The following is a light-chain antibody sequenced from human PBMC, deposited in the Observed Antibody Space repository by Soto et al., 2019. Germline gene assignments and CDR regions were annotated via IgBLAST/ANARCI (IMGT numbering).Light chain of an antibody. V-gene: IGKV1-5*01. J-gene: IGKJ4*01. CDR3: QQLDRYPFT. CDR1: QSISSW. Sequence: IQMTQSPSTLSASVGDRVTITCRASQSISSWLAWYQQKPGKAPKLLIYDASSLESGVPSRFSGSGSGTEFTLTISSLQPDDFATYYCQQLDRYPFTFGGGTKVEI. CDR2: DAS.